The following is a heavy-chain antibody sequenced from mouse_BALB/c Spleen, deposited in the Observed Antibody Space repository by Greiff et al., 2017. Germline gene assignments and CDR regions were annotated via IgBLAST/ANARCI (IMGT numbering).Heavy chain of an antibody. Sequence: EVQGVESGGDLVKPGGSLKLSCAASGFTFSSYGMSWVRQTPDKRLEWVATISSGGSYTYYPDSVKGRFTISRDNAKNTLYLQMSSLKSEDTAMYYCARRTTASFAYWGQGTLVTVSA. CDR3: ARRTTASFAY. CDR2: ISSGGSYT. CDR1: GFTFSSYG. J-gene: IGHJ3*01. D-gene: IGHD1-2*01. V-gene: IGHV5-6*01.